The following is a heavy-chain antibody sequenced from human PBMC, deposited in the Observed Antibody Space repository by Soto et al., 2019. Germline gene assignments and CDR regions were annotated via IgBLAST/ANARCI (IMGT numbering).Heavy chain of an antibody. J-gene: IGHJ6*02. CDR3: ARDSIGRTPHPAGYYGMDV. Sequence: QVQLVQSGAEVKKPGSSVKVSCKASGGTFSSYAISWVRQAPGQGLEWMGGIIPIFGTATYAQKFQGRVTITADESTSTAYMELSSLRSEDTAVYYWARDSIGRTPHPAGYYGMDVWGQGTTVTVSS. V-gene: IGHV1-69*01. D-gene: IGHD2-15*01. CDR2: IIPIFGTA. CDR1: GGTFSSYA.